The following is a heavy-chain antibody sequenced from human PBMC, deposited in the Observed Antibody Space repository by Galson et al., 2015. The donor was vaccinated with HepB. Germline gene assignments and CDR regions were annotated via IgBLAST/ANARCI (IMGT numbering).Heavy chain of an antibody. V-gene: IGHV3-33*01. J-gene: IGHJ6*02. CDR3: VREDGGSGSSQYDYYGMDV. CDR2: IWYDGSNK. CDR1: GFIFSNYA. Sequence: SLRLSCAASGFIFSNYAMYWVRQAPGKGLEWVAVIWYDGSNKYYADSVKGRFTISRDNSKNTLYLQMNSLRAEDTAVYYCVREDGGSGSSQYDYYGMDVWGPGTTVTVSS. D-gene: IGHD3-10*01.